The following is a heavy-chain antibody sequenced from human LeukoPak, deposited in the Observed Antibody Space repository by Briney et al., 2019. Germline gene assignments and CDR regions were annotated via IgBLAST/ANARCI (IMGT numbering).Heavy chain of an antibody. CDR2: INPNSGGT. CDR3: VRVGHTSGWDFDY. D-gene: IGHD6-19*01. V-gene: IGHV1-2*02. CDR1: GYTFTGHY. Sequence: ASVKVSCKASGYTFTGHYIHWVRQAPGQGLEWMGFINPNSGGTNYARKFQGRVTMTRDTSVSTAYMELSRLTSDDTAVYYCVRVGHTSGWDFDYWGQGTLVTVS. J-gene: IGHJ4*02.